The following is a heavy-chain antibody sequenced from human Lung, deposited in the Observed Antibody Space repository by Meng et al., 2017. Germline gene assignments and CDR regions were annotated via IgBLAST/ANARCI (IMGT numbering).Heavy chain of an antibody. V-gene: IGHV3-15*01. CDR2: IKSNSDGGTT. Sequence: EVQVVGCGGGLVKPGGSLRLSCVASGFSFTDAWMSWVRQAPGKGLEWVGRIKSNSDGGTTDYAAPVKGRFTISRDDSKNTLYLQMNSLITEDTAVYFCATGAAAANHWGQGTLVTVSS. D-gene: IGHD6-13*01. CDR1: GFSFTDAW. J-gene: IGHJ5*02. CDR3: ATGAAAANH.